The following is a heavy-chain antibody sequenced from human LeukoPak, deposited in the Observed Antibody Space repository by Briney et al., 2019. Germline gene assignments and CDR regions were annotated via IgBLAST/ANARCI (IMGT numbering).Heavy chain of an antibody. CDR3: ACIAAPHNYYYYYYMDV. CDR2: INPNSGGT. CDR1: GYTFTGYY. V-gene: IGHV1-2*02. J-gene: IGHJ6*03. Sequence: VASVKVSCKASGYTFTGYYMHWVRQAPGQGLEWMGWINPNSGGTNYAQKFQGRVTMTRDTSISTAYMELSRLRSDDTAVYYCACIAAPHNYYYYYYMDVWGKGTTVTVSS. D-gene: IGHD6-6*01.